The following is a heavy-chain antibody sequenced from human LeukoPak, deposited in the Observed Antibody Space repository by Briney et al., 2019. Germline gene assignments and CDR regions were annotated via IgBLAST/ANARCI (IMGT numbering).Heavy chain of an antibody. Sequence: SETLSLTCAVSGYSISSGYYWGWIRPPPGKGLKWIGSIYHSGSTYYNPSLKSRVTISVDTSKNQFSLKLSSVTAADTAVYYCASPPYCSSTSCSDYWGQGTLVTVSS. V-gene: IGHV4-38-2*01. CDR3: ASPPYCSSTSCSDY. J-gene: IGHJ4*02. CDR2: IYHSGST. D-gene: IGHD2-2*01. CDR1: GYSISSGYY.